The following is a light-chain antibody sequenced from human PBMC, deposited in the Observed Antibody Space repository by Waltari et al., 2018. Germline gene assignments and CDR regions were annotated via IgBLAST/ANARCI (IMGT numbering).Light chain of an antibody. Sequence: IVMTQSPPSLPVTPGEPASISCRSMESLLHSDGNNYVDWYLQKPGRSPQLLIYLTSQRASGVPDRFSGSGSDTDFTLKISRVEAEDVGIYYCMQGKQLPWTFGQGTKVEI. V-gene: IGKV2-40*01. CDR1: ESLLHSDGNNY. CDR3: MQGKQLPWT. J-gene: IGKJ1*01. CDR2: LTS.